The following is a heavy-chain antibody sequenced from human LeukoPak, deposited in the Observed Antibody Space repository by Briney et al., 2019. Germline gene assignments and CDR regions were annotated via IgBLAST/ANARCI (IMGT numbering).Heavy chain of an antibody. Sequence: NPSETLSLTCTGSGGSISSDYWSWIRQPPGKGLEWIGYIYYSGSTNYNPSLKSRVTISVDTSKTQFSLKLSSVTAADTAVYYCARLYYYDSSGYSAFDIWGQGTMVTVSS. D-gene: IGHD3-22*01. CDR1: GGSISSDY. J-gene: IGHJ3*02. CDR3: ARLYYYDSSGYSAFDI. CDR2: IYYSGST. V-gene: IGHV4-59*08.